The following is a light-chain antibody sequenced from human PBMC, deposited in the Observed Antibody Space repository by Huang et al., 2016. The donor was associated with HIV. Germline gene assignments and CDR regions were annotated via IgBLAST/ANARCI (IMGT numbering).Light chain of an antibody. V-gene: IGKV1-33*01. Sequence: DIQMTQSPSSLSASVGDSVTITCQASRDIRKYVNWYQQKPGKAPKLLIYEVANLQTGVPARCSGNGSGTHFKLTITDVQPEDTAKYYCQQYDDTYTFGQGTNLEIK. CDR3: QQYDDTYT. CDR1: RDIRKY. CDR2: EVA. J-gene: IGKJ2*01.